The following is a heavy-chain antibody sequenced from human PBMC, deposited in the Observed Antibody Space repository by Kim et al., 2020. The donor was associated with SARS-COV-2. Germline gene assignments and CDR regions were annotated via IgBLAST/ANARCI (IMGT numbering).Heavy chain of an antibody. CDR3: ARDKGGSSWTLFDY. J-gene: IGHJ4*02. D-gene: IGHD6-13*01. V-gene: IGHV4-59*01. Sequence: NHYLKSRVTISVDTSKNQFSLRVNSVTAADTAVYYCARDKGGSSWTLFDYWGRGTLVTVSS.